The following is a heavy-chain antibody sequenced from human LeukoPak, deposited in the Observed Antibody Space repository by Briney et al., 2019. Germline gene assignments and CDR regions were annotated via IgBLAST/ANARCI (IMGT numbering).Heavy chain of an antibody. Sequence: SETLSLTCPVSGGSLRRYHWRWLRQPAGKGVEWIGRIYTSGSTYYILSLKSRVTMSVDTSKNQFSLKLSSVTAADTAVYFCAREGPLSSSWYVSRYYYYGMDVWGQGTTVTASS. D-gene: IGHD6-13*01. CDR2: IYTSGST. V-gene: IGHV4-4*07. J-gene: IGHJ6*02. CDR1: GGSLRRYH. CDR3: AREGPLSSSWYVSRYYYYGMDV.